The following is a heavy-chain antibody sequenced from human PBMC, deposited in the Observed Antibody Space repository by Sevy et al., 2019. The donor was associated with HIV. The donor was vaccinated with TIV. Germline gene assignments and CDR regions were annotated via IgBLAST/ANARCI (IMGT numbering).Heavy chain of an antibody. V-gene: IGHV4-34*01. CDR1: GGSFSGYY. D-gene: IGHD1-7*01. CDR2: INHSGST. CDR3: AGGVVSDGTTGVVDY. J-gene: IGHJ4*02. Sequence: SETLSLTCAVYGGSFSGYYWSWIRQPPGKGLEWIGEINHSGSTNYNPSLKSRVTISVDTSKNQFSLKLSSVTAADTAVYYCAGGVVSDGTTGVVDYWGQGTLVTVSS.